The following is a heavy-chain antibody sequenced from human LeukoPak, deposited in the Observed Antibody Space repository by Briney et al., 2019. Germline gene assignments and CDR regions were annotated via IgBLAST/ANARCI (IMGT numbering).Heavy chain of an antibody. CDR1: GFTFSSYS. V-gene: IGHV3-21*01. CDR3: ANLFLDYGGSD. Sequence: GGSLRLSCAASGFTFSSYSMTWVRQAPGKGLEWVSSISSSSSHTYYADSVKGRFTISRDNAKNSLYLQMNSLRAEDTAVYYCANLFLDYGGSDWGQGTLVTVSS. J-gene: IGHJ4*02. CDR2: ISSSSSHT. D-gene: IGHD4-23*01.